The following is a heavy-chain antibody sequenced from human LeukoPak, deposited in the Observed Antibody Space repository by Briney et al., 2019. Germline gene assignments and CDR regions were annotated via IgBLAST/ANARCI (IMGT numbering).Heavy chain of an antibody. CDR1: GYTFTSYG. CDR3: ARDPYSSGWYYYYGMDV. V-gene: IGHV1-18*01. J-gene: IGHJ6*02. D-gene: IGHD6-19*01. Sequence: ASVKVSCKASGYTFTSYGISWVRQAPGQGVEWMGWISAYNGNTNYAQKLQGRVTMTTDTSTSTAYMELRSLRSDDTAVYYCARDPYSSGWYYYYGMDVWGQGTTVTVSS. CDR2: ISAYNGNT.